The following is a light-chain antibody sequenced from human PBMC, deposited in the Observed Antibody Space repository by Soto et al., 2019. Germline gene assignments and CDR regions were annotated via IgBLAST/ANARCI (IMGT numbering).Light chain of an antibody. Sequence: DIQMTQSPSTLSASVGDRVTITCRASQSISSWLAWYQQKPGKAPKLLIYKASSLESGVPSRFSGSGSGKEFTLTISSLQPDDCATYYCQQYNSYWTFGQGTKVEIK. CDR2: KAS. CDR3: QQYNSYWT. CDR1: QSISSW. J-gene: IGKJ1*01. V-gene: IGKV1-5*03.